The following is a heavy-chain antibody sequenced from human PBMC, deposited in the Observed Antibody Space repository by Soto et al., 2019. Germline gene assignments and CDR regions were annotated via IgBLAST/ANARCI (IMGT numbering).Heavy chain of an antibody. Sequence: QVQLVESGGGVVQPGRSLRLSCAASGFTFSSYGMHWVRQAPGKGLEWVAVIWYDGSNKYYPDSVKGRFTISRDNSKNPLYLQMNSLRAEDTAVYYCAREGCSGGSCYPIGEWGQGTLVTVSS. D-gene: IGHD2-15*01. V-gene: IGHV3-33*01. CDR2: IWYDGSNK. CDR1: GFTFSSYG. J-gene: IGHJ4*02. CDR3: AREGCSGGSCYPIGE.